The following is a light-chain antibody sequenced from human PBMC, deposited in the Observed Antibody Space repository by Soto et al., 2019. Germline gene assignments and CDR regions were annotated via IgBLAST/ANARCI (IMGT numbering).Light chain of an antibody. CDR3: QQYGGSPIT. CDR1: QSLHSSY. CDR2: GAS. J-gene: IGKJ5*01. Sequence: EIVLRQSPGTLSLSPGERATLSCRATQSLHSSYFAWYQQKPGQAPRLLIYGASTRATGIPARFSGSGSGTEFTLTISRLEPEDFALYYCQQYGGSPITFGLGTRLEIK. V-gene: IGKV3-20*01.